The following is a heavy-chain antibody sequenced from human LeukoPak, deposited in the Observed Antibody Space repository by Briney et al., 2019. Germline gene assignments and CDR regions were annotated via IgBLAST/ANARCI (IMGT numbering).Heavy chain of an antibody. D-gene: IGHD1-14*01. CDR3: ARSRLRYITKSSYYFDY. J-gene: IGHJ4*01. CDR1: GFMFSNYV. V-gene: IGHV3-23*01. CDR2: ISIGGGTT. Sequence: PGGSLRLSCGASGFMFSNYVMNWVRQALGKGLEWVSTISIGGGTTFYADSVKGRFTISRDNSKNALHLQMNSLRAEDTAVYYCARSRLRYITKSSYYFDYWGQGALVIVSS.